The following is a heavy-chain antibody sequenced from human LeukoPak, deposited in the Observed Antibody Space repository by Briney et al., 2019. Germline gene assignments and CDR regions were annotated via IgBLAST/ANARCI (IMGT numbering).Heavy chain of an antibody. CDR3: ATVRDIVVGGGPYYFDY. V-gene: IGHV1-2*02. J-gene: IGHJ4*02. CDR1: GYTFTDYF. Sequence: ASVKVSCKASGYTFTDYFMHWVRQAPGQGLEWMGWINPNSGDTKYAQNFQGRVTMTRDTSISTAYMELSRLRSDDTAVYYCATVRDIVVGGGPYYFDYWGQGTLVTVSS. CDR2: INPNSGDT. D-gene: IGHD2-15*01.